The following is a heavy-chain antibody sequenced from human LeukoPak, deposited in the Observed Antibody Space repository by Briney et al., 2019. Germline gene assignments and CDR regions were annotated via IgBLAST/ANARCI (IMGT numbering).Heavy chain of an antibody. D-gene: IGHD2-15*01. CDR3: ARGPTDCSGGSCYYYYYYGMDV. J-gene: IGHJ6*02. CDR1: GGSISSYY. V-gene: IGHV4-59*12. CDR2: IYYSGST. Sequence: PSETLSLTCTVSGGSISSYYWSWIRQPPGKGLEWIGYIYYSGSTNYNPSLKSRVTISVDTSKNQFSLKLSSVTAADTAVYYCARGPTDCSGGSCYYYYYYGMDVWGQGTTVTVSS.